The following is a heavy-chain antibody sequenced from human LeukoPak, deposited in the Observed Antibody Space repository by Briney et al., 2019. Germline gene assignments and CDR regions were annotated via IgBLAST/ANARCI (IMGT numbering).Heavy chain of an antibody. CDR3: ARDFAWGSGGAPIDDNWLDP. CDR1: GYIFSNYG. CDR2: ISSGGNT. D-gene: IGHD7-27*01. V-gene: IGHV1-18*01. J-gene: IGHJ5*02. Sequence: ASVKVSCKATGYIFSNYGISWVRQAPGHGLEWMGWISSGGNTNYAPKFQDRATMTTDTSTSTAYMELRSLRFDDTAVYYCARDFAWGSGGAPIDDNWLDPWGQGTLFTVSS.